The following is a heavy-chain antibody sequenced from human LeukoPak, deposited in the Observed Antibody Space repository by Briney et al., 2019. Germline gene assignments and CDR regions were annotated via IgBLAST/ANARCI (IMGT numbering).Heavy chain of an antibody. CDR1: GITFSNYA. Sequence: GGSLRLSCAASGITFSNYAMSWVRQAPGKGLEWVAIIGYRGGSIYYAYSVKGRFTISRDNSKNTLSLQMNGLRPEDTAVYYCAKSWGSTRPYYNYMDVWGKGTTVTVSS. J-gene: IGHJ6*03. D-gene: IGHD1-26*01. V-gene: IGHV3-23*01. CDR2: IGYRGGSI. CDR3: AKSWGSTRPYYNYMDV.